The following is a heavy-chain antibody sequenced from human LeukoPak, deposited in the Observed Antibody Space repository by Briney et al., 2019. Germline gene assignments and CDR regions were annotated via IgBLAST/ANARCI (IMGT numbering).Heavy chain of an antibody. CDR3: ARRNWQLVRLWYNWFDP. CDR1: GFAFTDYY. J-gene: IGHJ5*02. D-gene: IGHD6-6*01. Sequence: TGGSLRLSCAASGFAFTDYYMSWVRQAPGKGLEWVASINQDESAKFYVDSVKGRFTISRDNAKNSLYLQMNSLRAEDTAVYYCARRNWQLVRLWYNWFDPWGQGTLVIVSS. V-gene: IGHV3-7*01. CDR2: INQDESAK.